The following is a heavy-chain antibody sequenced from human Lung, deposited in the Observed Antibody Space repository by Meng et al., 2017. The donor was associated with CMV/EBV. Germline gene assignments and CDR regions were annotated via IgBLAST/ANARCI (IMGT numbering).Heavy chain of an antibody. CDR2: IYHSGGT. D-gene: IGHD6-19*01. CDR3: ARDPYATGWAG. Sequence: QKPLTESGPGLVKPSGTSSFTGAVSGGSISIRTCWSWVRQPPGKGLEWIGEIYHSGGTNYNPSLRGRVTISLDKSKNQFSLTLRSVTAADTAVYYCARDPYATGWAGWGQGTLVTVSS. J-gene: IGHJ4*02. CDR1: GGSISIRTC. V-gene: IGHV4-4*02.